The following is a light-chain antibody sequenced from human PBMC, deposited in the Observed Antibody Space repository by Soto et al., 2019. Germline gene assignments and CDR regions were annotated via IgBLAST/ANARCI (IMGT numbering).Light chain of an antibody. Sequence: QSALTQPASVSGSPGQSITFSCTGTNRDVGSHNFVSWYQQYPGKAPKLLIYEASKRPSGLSNRFSGSKSGNTASLTISGLQAEDEADYYCCSLTNGATWVFGGGTKLTVL. CDR3: CSLTNGATWV. J-gene: IGLJ3*02. CDR1: NRDVGSHNF. V-gene: IGLV2-23*01. CDR2: EAS.